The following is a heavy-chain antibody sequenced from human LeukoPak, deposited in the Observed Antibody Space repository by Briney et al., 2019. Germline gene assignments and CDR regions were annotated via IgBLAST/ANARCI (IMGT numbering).Heavy chain of an antibody. CDR3: ARGGRYYDSSGYYHPSYFGY. V-gene: IGHV4-38-2*02. J-gene: IGHJ4*02. CDR2: IYHSGST. D-gene: IGHD3-22*01. Sequence: PSEILSLTCTVSGYSISSGYYWGWIRQPPGKGLEWIGSIYHSGSTYYNPSLKSRVTISVDTSKNQFSLKLSSVTAADTAVYYCARGGRYYDSSGYYHPSYFGYWGQGTLVTVSS. CDR1: GYSISSGYY.